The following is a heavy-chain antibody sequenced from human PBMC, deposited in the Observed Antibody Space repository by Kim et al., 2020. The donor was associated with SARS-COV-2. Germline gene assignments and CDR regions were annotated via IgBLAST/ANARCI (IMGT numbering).Heavy chain of an antibody. Sequence: GGSLRLSCAASGFTFSSYAMSWVRQAPGNGLEWVSVIYSGGSSTYYADSVKGRFTISRDNSKNTLYLQMNSLRAEDTAVYYCAKEGKYSSSWFDSQGENWFDPWGQGTLVTVSS. CDR3: AKEGKYSSSWFDSQGENWFDP. J-gene: IGHJ5*02. CDR2: IYSGGSST. D-gene: IGHD6-13*01. CDR1: GFTFSSYA. V-gene: IGHV3-23*03.